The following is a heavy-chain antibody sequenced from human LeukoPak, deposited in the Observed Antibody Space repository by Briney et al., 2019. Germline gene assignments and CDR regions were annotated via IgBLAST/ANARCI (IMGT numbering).Heavy chain of an antibody. CDR3: ARDGRFYYYASGTYSLDS. J-gene: IGHJ4*02. D-gene: IGHD3-10*01. V-gene: IGHV3-53*01. CDR2: IYSGDTK. Sequence: GGSLRLSCAASGFTVNNNYMSWVRQAQGKGLEWVSVIYSGDTKHYADSVKGRFTISRDNSKNTLYLQMNSLRAEDTAVYYCARDGRFYYYASGTYSLDSWGQGTLVTVSS. CDR1: GFTVNNNY.